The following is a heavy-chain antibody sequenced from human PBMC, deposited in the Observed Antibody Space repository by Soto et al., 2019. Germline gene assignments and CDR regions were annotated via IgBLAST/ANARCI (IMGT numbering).Heavy chain of an antibody. D-gene: IGHD3-16*01. CDR2: IHYTGSI. Sequence: TLSLTCIVSGGSISSEYYHWTWIRQSPGKGLEWIGYIHYTGSIMYKPSFKSRLTMAVDTSKNQISLQLTSVTAADTAVFFCAREDDGGDRDYYGLDVWGQGTTVTVSS. CDR3: AREDDGGDRDYYGLDV. V-gene: IGHV4-30-4*08. CDR1: GGSISSEYYH. J-gene: IGHJ6*02.